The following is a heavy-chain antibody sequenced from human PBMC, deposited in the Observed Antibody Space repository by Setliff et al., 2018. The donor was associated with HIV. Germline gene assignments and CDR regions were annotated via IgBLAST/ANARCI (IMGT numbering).Heavy chain of an antibody. CDR3: ASQFVAYYSSCYEHDAFNI. D-gene: IGHD3-22*01. CDR2: INPNTGGT. Sequence: GASVQVSCKASGYTFSDYYIHWVRQAPGQGFEWMGRINPNTGGTKFAQKFQGSVTMTRDTSISTAYMELRRLRSDDTAVYYCASQFVAYYSSCYEHDAFNIWGQGTMVTVSS. J-gene: IGHJ3*02. CDR1: GYTFSDYY. V-gene: IGHV1-2*06.